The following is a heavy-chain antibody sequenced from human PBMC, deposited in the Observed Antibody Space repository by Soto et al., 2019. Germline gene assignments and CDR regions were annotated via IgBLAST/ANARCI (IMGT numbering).Heavy chain of an antibody. CDR3: VRRVSGIYDY. Sequence: EVQLAESGGGMVQPGGSLRLSCVASGFTFSSYDMHWVRQAPGKGLEYVSSISSNGGTTYYGNSVKGRFTISRDNFKNTLYLQMGSLIAVDMAVYYSVRRVSGIYDYWGQGTLVTVSS. J-gene: IGHJ4*02. CDR2: ISSNGGTT. CDR1: GFTFSSYD. V-gene: IGHV3-64*01. D-gene: IGHD1-26*01.